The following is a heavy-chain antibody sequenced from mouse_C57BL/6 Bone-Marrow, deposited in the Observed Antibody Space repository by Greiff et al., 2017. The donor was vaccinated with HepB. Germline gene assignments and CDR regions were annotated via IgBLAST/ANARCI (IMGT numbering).Heavy chain of an antibody. CDR3: ARGYPYYYGSSYYYATDY. Sequence: VHVKQSVAELVRPGASVKLSCTASGFNIKNTYMHWVKQRPEQGLEWIGRIDPANGNTKYAPKFQGKATITADTSSNTAYLQLSSLTSEDTAIYYCARGYPYYYGSSYYYATDYWGQGTSVTVSS. CDR2: IDPANGNT. CDR1: GFNIKNTY. V-gene: IGHV14-3*01. D-gene: IGHD1-1*01. J-gene: IGHJ4*01.